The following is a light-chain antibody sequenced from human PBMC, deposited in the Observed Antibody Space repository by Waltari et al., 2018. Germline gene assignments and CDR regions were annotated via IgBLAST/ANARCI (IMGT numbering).Light chain of an antibody. V-gene: IGKV2-28*01. J-gene: IGKJ2*01. CDR2: LDS. CDR3: MHGLQVPYP. CDR1: QSLLHNRGNYY. Sequence: DIVMTQSPLSLPVTPGEPASISCRSSQSLLHNRGNYYLHWHLHKPGQSPQLMNYLDSNRASGVPARFSGSGSGTTFTLKITSVEAEDVGVYYCMHGLQVPYPFGPGTKLAI.